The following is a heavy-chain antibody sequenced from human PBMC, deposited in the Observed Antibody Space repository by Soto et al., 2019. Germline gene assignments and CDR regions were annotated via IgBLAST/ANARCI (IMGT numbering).Heavy chain of an antibody. CDR1: GFIFCNYA. CDR2: VTGNGGST. J-gene: IGHJ4*02. Sequence: EVQLLESGGASVQPGGSLRLSCAASGFIFCNYAMTWVRQAPGKVLEWVSAVTGNGGSTYYADTVKGRFSISRDNSKNTLHLQMNALRAADTAVYFCAKSDCVWGRKSPYYFDYWGQRTLVTVSS. D-gene: IGHD3-16*01. V-gene: IGHV3-23*01. CDR3: AKSDCVWGRKSPYYFDY.